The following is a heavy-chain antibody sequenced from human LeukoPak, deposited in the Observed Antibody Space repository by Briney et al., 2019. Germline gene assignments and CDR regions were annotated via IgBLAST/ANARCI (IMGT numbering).Heavy chain of an antibody. D-gene: IGHD3-10*01. J-gene: IGHJ4*02. V-gene: IGHV3-53*01. CDR1: GFIVSTKY. CDR2: IYNDGTT. Sequence: GGSLRLSCAASGFIVSTKYMSWFRQAPGKGLEWVSLIYNDGTTYYADSVKGRFTISRDNSKNTLYLQMNSLRAEDTAVYYCARDYDTTSGSLGDYWGRGTLVTVSS. CDR3: ARDYDTTSGSLGDY.